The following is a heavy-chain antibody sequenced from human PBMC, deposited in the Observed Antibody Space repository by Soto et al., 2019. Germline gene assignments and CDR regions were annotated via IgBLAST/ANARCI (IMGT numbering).Heavy chain of an antibody. Sequence: ESGGGLVQPGGSLRLSCAASGFTFSSYSMNWVRQAPGKGLEWVSYISSSSSTIYYADSVKGRFTISRDNAKNSLYLQMNSLRAEDTAVYYCADGELSDYWGQGTLVTVSS. CDR3: ADGELSDY. CDR2: ISSSSSTI. CDR1: GFTFSSYS. V-gene: IGHV3-48*01. D-gene: IGHD3-10*01. J-gene: IGHJ4*02.